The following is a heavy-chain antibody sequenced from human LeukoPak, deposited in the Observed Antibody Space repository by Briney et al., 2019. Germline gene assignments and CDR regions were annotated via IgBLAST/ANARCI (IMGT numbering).Heavy chain of an antibody. V-gene: IGHV3-48*04. Sequence: TGGSLRLSCAASGFTFSSYSMNWVRQAPGKGLEWVSYISSSSGTIYYADSVKGRFTISRDNAKNTLYLQMNSLRAEDTAVYYCARIHRGNVVYMDVWDKGTTVTVSS. J-gene: IGHJ6*03. CDR2: ISSSSGTI. D-gene: IGHD2-15*01. CDR1: GFTFSSYS. CDR3: ARIHRGNVVYMDV.